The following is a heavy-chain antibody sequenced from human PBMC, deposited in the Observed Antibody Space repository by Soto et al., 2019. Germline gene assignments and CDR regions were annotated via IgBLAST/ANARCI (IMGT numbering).Heavy chain of an antibody. D-gene: IGHD3-10*01. CDR2: INAGNGNT. V-gene: IGHV1-3*01. J-gene: IGHJ4*02. CDR1: GYTFTSYA. CDR3: AIPRYYGSGSYGDY. Sequence: QVQLVQSGAEVKKPGASVKVSCKASGYTFTSYAMHWVRQAPGQRLEWMGWINAGNGNTKYSQKFQGRVTITRDTSVITAYIVLSILRSQVTAVYYFAIPRYYGSGSYGDYWGQGTLVTVSS.